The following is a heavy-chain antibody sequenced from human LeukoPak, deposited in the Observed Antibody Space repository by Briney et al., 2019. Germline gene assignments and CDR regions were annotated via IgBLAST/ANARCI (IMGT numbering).Heavy chain of an antibody. D-gene: IGHD2-2*01. J-gene: IGHJ4*02. Sequence: SETLSLTCTVSGGSISSGDYYWSWIRQPPGKGLEWIGYIYHSGSTYYNPSLKSRVTISVDRSKNQFSLKLSSVTAADTAVYYCAREARHCSSTSCYPYYFDYWGQGTLVTVSS. CDR2: IYHSGST. CDR3: AREARHCSSTSCYPYYFDY. CDR1: GGSISSGDYY. V-gene: IGHV4-30-2*01.